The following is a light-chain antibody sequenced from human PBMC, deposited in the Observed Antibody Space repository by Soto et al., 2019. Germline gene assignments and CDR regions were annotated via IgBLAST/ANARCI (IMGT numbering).Light chain of an antibody. CDR1: RHSISSN. J-gene: IGKJ1*01. Sequence: EIVLIPSPGALSLSPGERATLSCRASRHSISSNLAWYQQKPGQAPRLLIYGASTRATGIPARFSGSGSGTEFTLTISSLQSEDFAVYYCQQYNNWPRTFGQGTKVDIK. CDR2: GAS. V-gene: IGKV3-15*01. CDR3: QQYNNWPRT.